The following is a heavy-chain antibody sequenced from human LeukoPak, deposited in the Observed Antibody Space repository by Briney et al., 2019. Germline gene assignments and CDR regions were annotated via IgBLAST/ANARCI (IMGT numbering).Heavy chain of an antibody. Sequence: ASVRVSCEASVYTFSRYYMYWVRQAPGQGHEWMGIINPSGGSTTYAQKFQCRVTMTRDTSTSTVYMELSSLRSEDTAVFYCARGGSLAAAPHRYYFDYWGQGTPVTVSS. J-gene: IGHJ4*02. CDR2: INPSGGST. D-gene: IGHD6-19*01. V-gene: IGHV1-46*01. CDR3: ARGGSLAAAPHRYYFDY. CDR1: VYTFSRYY.